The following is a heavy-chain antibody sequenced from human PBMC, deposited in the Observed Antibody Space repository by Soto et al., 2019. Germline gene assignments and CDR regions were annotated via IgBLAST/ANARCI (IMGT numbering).Heavy chain of an antibody. J-gene: IGHJ4*02. D-gene: IGHD6-19*01. CDR1: GYTFTSYG. CDR2: ISAYNGNT. Sequence: ASVKVSCKASGYTFTSYGISWVRQAPGQGLEWMGWISAYNGNTKYAQKLQGRLTITKDTSKNRVVLTMTNMDPVDTATYYCAHRSYGSGPQAFDYWGQGTLVTVSS. V-gene: IGHV1-18*01. CDR3: AHRSYGSGPQAFDY.